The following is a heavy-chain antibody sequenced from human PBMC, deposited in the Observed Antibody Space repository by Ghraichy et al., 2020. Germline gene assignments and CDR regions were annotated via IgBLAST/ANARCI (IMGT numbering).Heavy chain of an antibody. CDR1: GAPISYKY. CDR2: IHYSGST. Sequence: SETLSLTCTVSGAPISYKYWNWVWQPPGKGLEWIGYIHYSGSTNYKSSLKSRVTISVDTSKNQFSLRLTSVTAADTAVYYCARSSGSSVYYYYGMDLWGQGTTVTVSS. D-gene: IGHD1-26*01. CDR3: ARSSGSSVYYYYGMDL. J-gene: IGHJ6*02. V-gene: IGHV4-59*01.